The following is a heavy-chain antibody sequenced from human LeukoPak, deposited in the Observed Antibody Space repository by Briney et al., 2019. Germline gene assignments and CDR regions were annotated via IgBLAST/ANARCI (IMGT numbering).Heavy chain of an antibody. J-gene: IGHJ4*02. CDR3: ARVPVFYGDYGYYYFDY. V-gene: IGHV3-74*01. CDR1: GFTLSSYW. Sequence: PGGSLRLSCAASGFTLSSYWMHWVRQAPGKGLVWVSRINSDGRSTSYADSVKGRFTISRDNAKNTLYLQMNSLRAEDTAVYYCARVPVFYGDYGYYYFDYWGQGTLVTVSS. CDR2: INSDGRST. D-gene: IGHD4-17*01.